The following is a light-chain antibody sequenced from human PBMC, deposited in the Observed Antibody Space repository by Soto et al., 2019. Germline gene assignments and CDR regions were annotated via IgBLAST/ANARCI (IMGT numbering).Light chain of an antibody. CDR2: EVN. Sequence: QSVLTQPPSASGSPGQSVAISCTGTSSDVGGYNYVSWYQQHPGKAPKLMIYEVNKRPSGVPDRFSGSKSGNTASLTVSGLQAEDEADYYCSSDAGTSNVFGTGTNVTVL. V-gene: IGLV2-8*01. CDR1: SSDVGGYNY. J-gene: IGLJ1*01. CDR3: SSDAGTSNV.